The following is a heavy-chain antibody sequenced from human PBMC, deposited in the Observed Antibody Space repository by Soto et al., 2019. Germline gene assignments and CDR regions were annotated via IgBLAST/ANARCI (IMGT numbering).Heavy chain of an antibody. V-gene: IGHV1-18*01. J-gene: IGHJ4*01. D-gene: IGHD3-22*01. CDR2: INTYHDNT. CDR1: GYTFTTYG. CDR3: STTFKPCESRGYYLLK. Sequence: QVQLLQSGAEVREPGASVKVSCKTSGYTFTTYGIAWVRQSPGQGLEWMGWINTYHDNTKYAQKFKSRVTMTADTSTAKAFLDLGGLRSDDSAVSYCSTTFKPCESRGYYLLKWGQGTLVSVSS.